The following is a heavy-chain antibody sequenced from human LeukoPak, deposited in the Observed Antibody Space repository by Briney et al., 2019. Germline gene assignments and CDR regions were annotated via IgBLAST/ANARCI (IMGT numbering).Heavy chain of an antibody. J-gene: IGHJ4*02. D-gene: IGHD6-19*01. V-gene: IGHV2-26*01. Sequence: SGPTLVNPTETLTLTCTVSGFSLSNARMGVSWIRQPPGKALEWLAHIFSNDENSYRTSLKSRLTISKDTSKSQVVLTMTSMDPVDTATYYCARIQYTSGWTFDYWGQGTLVTVSS. CDR1: GFSLSNARMG. CDR3: ARIQYTSGWTFDY. CDR2: IFSNDEN.